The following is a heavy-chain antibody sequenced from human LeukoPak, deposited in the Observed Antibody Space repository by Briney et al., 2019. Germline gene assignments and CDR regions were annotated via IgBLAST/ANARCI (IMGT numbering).Heavy chain of an antibody. CDR1: GFTFSSYA. CDR3: ANDIAAAHHFDY. J-gene: IGHJ4*02. CDR2: IWYDGSNK. V-gene: IGHV3-33*06. Sequence: PGGSLRLSCAASGFTFSSYAMSWVRQAPGKGLEWVAVIWYDGSNKYYADSVKGRFTISRDNSKNTLYLQMNSLRAEDTAVYFCANDIAAAHHFDYWGQGTLVTVSS. D-gene: IGHD6-13*01.